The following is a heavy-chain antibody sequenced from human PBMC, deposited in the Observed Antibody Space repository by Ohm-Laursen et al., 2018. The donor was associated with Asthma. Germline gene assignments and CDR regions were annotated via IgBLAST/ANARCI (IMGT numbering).Heavy chain of an antibody. V-gene: IGHV3-23*01. CDR3: ARGYYSDSTAKGAFDM. J-gene: IGHJ3*02. D-gene: IGHD3-22*01. CDR1: GLSFSHHA. CDR2: VGGDGDIT. Sequence: SLRLSCSATGLSFSHHAMSWVRQAPGKGLEWVAVVGGDGDITHYADAVKGRFTISRDNAKSTLYLLLNRLRVEDTAVYYCARGYYSDSTAKGAFDMWGQGTMVTVSS.